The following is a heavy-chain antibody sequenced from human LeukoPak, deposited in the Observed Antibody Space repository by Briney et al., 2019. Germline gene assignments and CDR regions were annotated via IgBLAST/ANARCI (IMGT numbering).Heavy chain of an antibody. J-gene: IGHJ4*02. CDR1: GGSISSYY. Sequence: PSETLSLTCTVSGGSISSYYWSWIRQPAGKGLEWIGRIYTSGSTNYNPSLKSRVTISVDKSENQFSLKLSSVTAADTAVYYCARATRWVPFDYWGQGTLVTVSS. V-gene: IGHV4-4*07. CDR3: ARATRWVPFDY. CDR2: IYTSGST. D-gene: IGHD4-23*01.